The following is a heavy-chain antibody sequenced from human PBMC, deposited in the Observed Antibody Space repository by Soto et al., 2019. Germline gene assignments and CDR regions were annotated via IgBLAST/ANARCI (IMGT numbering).Heavy chain of an antibody. CDR2: IWHDGSNK. Sequence: GVSLRLSCAASGFTFNNYCMHWVRQAPGKGLEWVALIWHDGSNKGYADSVKGRFTISRDNSKNTLNLQMNSLRAEDTAVYYCARDYSSYGPFDYWGQGTLVTVSS. CDR3: ARDYSSYGPFDY. D-gene: IGHD5-18*01. CDR1: GFTFNNYC. J-gene: IGHJ4*02. V-gene: IGHV3-33*01.